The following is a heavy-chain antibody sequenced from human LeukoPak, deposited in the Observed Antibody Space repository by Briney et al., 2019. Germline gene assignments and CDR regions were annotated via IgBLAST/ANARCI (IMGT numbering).Heavy chain of an antibody. CDR1: GFSVNNLY. D-gene: IGHD5-18*01. V-gene: IGHV3-66*01. Sequence: GGSLRLSCAASGFSVNNLYMSWVRQAPGKGLEWVSVIYSGDRTYYADSVKGRFTISRDTSKNTVYLQMNSLSPEETAVYYCARDGEYSYGYGFDYWGQGTLVTVSS. J-gene: IGHJ4*02. CDR3: ARDGEYSYGYGFDY. CDR2: IYSGDRT.